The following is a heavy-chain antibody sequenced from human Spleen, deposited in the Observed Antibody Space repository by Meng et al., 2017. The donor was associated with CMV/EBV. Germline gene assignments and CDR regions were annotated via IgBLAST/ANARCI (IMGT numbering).Heavy chain of an antibody. CDR2: IYYSRST. Sequence: VSGGSVSSGSYYWSWIRQPPGKGLEWIGYIYYSRSTNYNPSLKSRVTISVDTSKNQFSLKLSSVTAADTAVYYCARLSSTSPRFDYWGQGTLVTVSS. V-gene: IGHV4-61*01. D-gene: IGHD2-2*01. J-gene: IGHJ4*02. CDR3: ARLSSTSPRFDY. CDR1: GGSVSSGSYY.